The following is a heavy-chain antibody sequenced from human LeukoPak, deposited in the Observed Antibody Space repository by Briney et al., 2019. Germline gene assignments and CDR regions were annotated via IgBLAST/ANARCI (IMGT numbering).Heavy chain of an antibody. CDR3: ARDRSSSGGDY. J-gene: IGHJ4*02. V-gene: IGHV3-30-3*01. Sequence: GGYLRLSCAASGFTFSSYAMHWVRQAPGKGLEWVAVISYDGSNKYYADSVKGRFTISRDNSKNTLYLQMNSLRAEDTAVYYCARDRSSSGGDYWGQGTLVTVSS. D-gene: IGHD6-25*01. CDR2: ISYDGSNK. CDR1: GFTFSSYA.